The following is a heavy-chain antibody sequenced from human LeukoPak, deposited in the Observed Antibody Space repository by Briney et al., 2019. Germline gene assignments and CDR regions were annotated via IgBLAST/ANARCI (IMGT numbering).Heavy chain of an antibody. Sequence: GGSLRPSCAASGFTFSSYSMNWVRQAPGKGLEWVSSISSSSSYIYYADSVKGRFTISRDNAKNSLYLQMNSLRAEDTAVYYCASGDYGDSSYYFDYWGQGTLVTVSS. V-gene: IGHV3-21*01. CDR2: ISSSSSYI. CDR3: ASGDYGDSSYYFDY. D-gene: IGHD4-17*01. J-gene: IGHJ4*02. CDR1: GFTFSSYS.